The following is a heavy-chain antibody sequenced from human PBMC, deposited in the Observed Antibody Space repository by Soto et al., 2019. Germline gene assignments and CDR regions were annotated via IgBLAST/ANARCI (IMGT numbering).Heavy chain of an antibody. V-gene: IGHV4-59*01. Sequence: SETLSLTCTVSGGSISSYYWSWIRQPPGKGLEWIGYIYYSGSTNYNPSLKSRVTISVDTSKNQFSLKLSSVTAVDTAVYYCARGEVAMMRFAYYYYGMDVSGPGTTVTVSS. CDR3: ARGEVAMMRFAYYYYGMDV. D-gene: IGHD5-12*01. CDR2: IYYSGST. J-gene: IGHJ6*02. CDR1: GGSISSYY.